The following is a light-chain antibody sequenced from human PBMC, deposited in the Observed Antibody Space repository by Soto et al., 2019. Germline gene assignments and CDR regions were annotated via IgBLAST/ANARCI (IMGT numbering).Light chain of an antibody. CDR3: QHYGSSLT. CDR1: QSVSSSY. J-gene: IGKJ4*01. CDR2: GAS. V-gene: IGKV3-20*01. Sequence: EIGLTQSPGTLSVSPGERATRACRASQSVSSSYLAWYHQKPGQAPGLLIYGASSGAPRIPDGFSGSGSGTDFTLTISILEPEDFAVYYCQHYGSSLTVGGGAKVEIK.